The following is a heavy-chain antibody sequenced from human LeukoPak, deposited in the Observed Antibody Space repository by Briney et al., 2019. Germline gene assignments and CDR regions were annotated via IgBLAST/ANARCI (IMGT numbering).Heavy chain of an antibody. V-gene: IGHV3-21*04. CDR1: GFTFSSYS. CDR3: AKDLVVGALDY. CDR2: ISSSSSSI. D-gene: IGHD1-26*01. Sequence: PGGSLRLSCAASGFTFSSYSMNWVRQAPGKGLDWVSSISSSSSSIYYADSVKGRFTISRDNSRNMLFLQMNSLRADDTAVYYCAKDLVVGALDYWGQGTLVTVSS. J-gene: IGHJ4*02.